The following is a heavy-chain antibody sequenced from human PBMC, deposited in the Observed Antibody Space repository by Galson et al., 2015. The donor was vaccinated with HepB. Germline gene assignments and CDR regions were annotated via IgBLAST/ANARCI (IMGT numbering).Heavy chain of an antibody. Sequence: VKVSCKASGYTFTSYDINWVRQATGQGLEWMGWMNPNSGNTGYAQKFQGRVTMTRNTSISTAYMELSSLRSEDTAVYYCARGPVVVVPAASYYYYYMDVWGKGTTVTVA. V-gene: IGHV1-8*01. D-gene: IGHD2-2*01. CDR1: GYTFTSYD. J-gene: IGHJ6*03. CDR3: ARGPVVVVPAASYYYYYMDV. CDR2: MNPNSGNT.